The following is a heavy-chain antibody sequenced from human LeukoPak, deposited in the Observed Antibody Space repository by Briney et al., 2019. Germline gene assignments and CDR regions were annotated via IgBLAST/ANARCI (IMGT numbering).Heavy chain of an antibody. V-gene: IGHV3-21*01. CDR2: ISSSSSYI. J-gene: IGHJ6*03. D-gene: IGHD4-17*01. Sequence: PGGSLRLSCAASGFTFSSYSMNWVRQAPGKGLEWVSSISSSSSYIYYADSVKGRFTISRDNAKNSLYLQMNSLRAEDTAVYYCARDLHRYGDYYYYYMDVWGKGTTATISS. CDR3: ARDLHRYGDYYYYYMDV. CDR1: GFTFSSYS.